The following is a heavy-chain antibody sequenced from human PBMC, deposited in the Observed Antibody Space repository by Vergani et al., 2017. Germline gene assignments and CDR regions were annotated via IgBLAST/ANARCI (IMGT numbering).Heavy chain of an antibody. J-gene: IGHJ6*02. CDR3: ARDDYRYYYGMDV. Sequence: EVQLVESGGGLVQPGGSLRLSCAASGFTFSSYEMNWVRQAPGKGLEWVSYISSSGSTIYYADSVKGRFTISRDNAKNSLYLQMNSLRAEVTAVYYCARDDYRYYYGMDVWGQGTTVTVSS. CDR2: ISSSGSTI. V-gene: IGHV3-48*03. CDR1: GFTFSSYE. D-gene: IGHD4-11*01.